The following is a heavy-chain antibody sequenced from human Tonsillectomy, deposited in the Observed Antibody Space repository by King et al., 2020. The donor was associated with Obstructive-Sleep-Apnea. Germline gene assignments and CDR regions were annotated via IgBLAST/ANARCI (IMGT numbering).Heavy chain of an antibody. J-gene: IGHJ5*02. CDR1: GYSISSGYY. Sequence: VQLQESGPGLVKPSETLSLTCTVSGYSISSGYYWGWIRQPPGKGLEWIGSIYHSGSTYYNPSLKSRVTISVDTSKNQFSLKLSSVTAADTAVYYCARDPIWFGESRVNWVDPWGQGTLVTVSS. CDR3: ARDPIWFGESRVNWVDP. D-gene: IGHD3-10*01. V-gene: IGHV4-38-2*02. CDR2: IYHSGST.